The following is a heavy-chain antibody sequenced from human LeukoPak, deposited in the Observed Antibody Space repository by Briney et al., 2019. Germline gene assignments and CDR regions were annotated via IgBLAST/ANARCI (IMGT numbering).Heavy chain of an antibody. V-gene: IGHV4-34*01. CDR2: INHSGST. CDR3: ARGNGYCSSTSCYLFRYYYYMDF. J-gene: IGHJ6*03. CDR1: GGSFSGYY. D-gene: IGHD2-2*01. Sequence: SETLSLTCAVYGGSFSGYYWSWIRQPPGKGLEWIGEINHSGSTNYNPSLKSRVTISVDTSKNQFSLKLSSVTAADSAVYYCARGNGYCSSTSCYLFRYYYYMDFWGKGTTVTVSS.